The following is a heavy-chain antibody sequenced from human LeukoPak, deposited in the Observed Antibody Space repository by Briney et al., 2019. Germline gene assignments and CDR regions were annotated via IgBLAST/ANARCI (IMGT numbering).Heavy chain of an antibody. Sequence: ASVKVSCKASGYIFTSYGISWVRQAPGQGLEWMGWISAYNGNTNYAQKLQGRVTMTTDTSTSTAYMELSRLRSDDTAVYYCARSYSGSQSKGAFDYWGQGTLVTVSS. V-gene: IGHV1-18*01. J-gene: IGHJ4*02. CDR3: ARSYSGSQSKGAFDY. D-gene: IGHD1-26*01. CDR2: ISAYNGNT. CDR1: GYIFTSYG.